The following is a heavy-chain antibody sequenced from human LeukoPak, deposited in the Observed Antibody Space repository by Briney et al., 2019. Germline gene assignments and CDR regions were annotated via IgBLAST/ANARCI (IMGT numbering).Heavy chain of an antibody. J-gene: IGHJ4*02. CDR1: GFTFSSYG. CDR2: IWYDGSNK. CDR3: ARDFSREYSSSSGDY. Sequence: GGSLRLSCAASGFTFSSYGMHWVRQAPGKGLEWVAVIWYDGSNKYYADSVKGRFTISRDNSKNTLYLQMNSLRAEDTAVYYCARDFSREYSSSSGDYWGQGTLVTVSS. D-gene: IGHD6-6*01. V-gene: IGHV3-33*01.